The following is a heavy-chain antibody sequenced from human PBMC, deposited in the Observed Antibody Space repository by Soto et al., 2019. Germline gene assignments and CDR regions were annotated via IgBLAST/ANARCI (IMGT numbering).Heavy chain of an antibody. CDR3: ARISTILGKGWFDP. D-gene: IGHD7-27*01. CDR1: GGSINGYY. Sequence: QVQLQESAPGLVKPSETLSPTCTVPGGSINGYYWSWFRQPPGKGLDYIGYIYYRGSANYNPSLSGRVTISVDTSKNQFSLNLSFVTAADTAVYYCARISTILGKGWFDPWGQGTLVTVSS. V-gene: IGHV4-59*08. J-gene: IGHJ5*02. CDR2: IYYRGSA.